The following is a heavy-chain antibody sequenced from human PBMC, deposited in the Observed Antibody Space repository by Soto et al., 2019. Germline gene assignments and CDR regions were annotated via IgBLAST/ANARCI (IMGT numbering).Heavy chain of an antibody. V-gene: IGHV1-18*01. D-gene: IGHD3-22*01. CDR2: ISAYNGNT. CDR3: ARETHDSSGYITKGPYDAFDI. Sequence: QVQLVQSGAEVKKPGASVKVSCKASGYTFTSYGISWVRQAPGQGLEWMGWISAYNGNTNYAQKLQGRVTMTTDTSTSTAYMELRSLRSDDTAVYYCARETHDSSGYITKGPYDAFDIWGQGTMVTVSS. J-gene: IGHJ3*02. CDR1: GYTFTSYG.